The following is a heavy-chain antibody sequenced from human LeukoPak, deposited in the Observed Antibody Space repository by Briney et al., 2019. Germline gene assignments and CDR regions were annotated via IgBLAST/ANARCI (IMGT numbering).Heavy chain of an antibody. Sequence: GGSLRLSCAASGFTFSSYGMHWIRQAPGKGLEWVGFIRSKAYGETADYAASVKGRFTISRDDSKAIAYLQMNSLKTEDTAVYHCTRDRGAYNLYDYWGQGTLVTVSS. CDR1: GFTFSSYG. D-gene: IGHD1-1*01. V-gene: IGHV3-49*03. CDR3: TRDRGAYNLYDY. CDR2: IRSKAYGETA. J-gene: IGHJ4*02.